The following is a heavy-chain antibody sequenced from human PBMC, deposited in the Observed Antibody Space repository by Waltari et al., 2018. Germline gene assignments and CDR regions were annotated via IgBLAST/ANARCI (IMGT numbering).Heavy chain of an antibody. CDR2: ISNDETGT. J-gene: IGHJ6*02. D-gene: IGHD3-10*01. Sequence: EEQLLESGGGLVQPGDSLRISCAASGFRFSNYWMNWVRQAPGKGLVWVERISNDETGTRYADSVKGRFTISRDNAKNTVYLQMKRLRAEDTAVYYCARLAPRTYRSPVPGRHYYYGMDVWGQGTTVTVSS. CDR1: GFRFSNYW. CDR3: ARLAPRTYRSPVPGRHYYYGMDV. V-gene: IGHV3-74*01.